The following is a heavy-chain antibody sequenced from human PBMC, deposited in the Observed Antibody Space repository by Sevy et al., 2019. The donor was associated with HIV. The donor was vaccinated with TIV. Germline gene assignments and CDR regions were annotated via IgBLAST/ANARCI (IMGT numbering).Heavy chain of an antibody. CDR1: GYTFTGYY. CDR2: INPNSGGT. J-gene: IGHJ3*01. CDR3: ARGDGIAESAFDF. Sequence: ASLKVSCKASGYTFTGYYMHWVRLAPGQGLEWMGWINPNSGGTNYAQKFQGWVTMTRDTSISTAYMELSRLRSDDTVVYYCARGDGIAESAFDFWGQGTMVTVSS. D-gene: IGHD1-20*01. V-gene: IGHV1-2*04.